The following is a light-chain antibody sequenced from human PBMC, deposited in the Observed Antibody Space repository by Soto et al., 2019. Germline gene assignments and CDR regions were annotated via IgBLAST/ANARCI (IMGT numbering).Light chain of an antibody. CDR1: SSNIEDNA. CDR2: YDD. Sequence: QSVLTQPPSVSGAPRQRVTISCSGSSSNIEDNAVNWYQQLPGKTPKLLIYYDDLLPSGVSDRFSGSKSGTSASLAISGLQSEDEADYYCAAWDDSLGVDVFGSGTKLTVL. J-gene: IGLJ1*01. CDR3: AAWDDSLGVDV. V-gene: IGLV1-36*01.